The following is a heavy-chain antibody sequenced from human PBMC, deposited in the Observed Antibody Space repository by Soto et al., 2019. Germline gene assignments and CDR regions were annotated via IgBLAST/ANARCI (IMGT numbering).Heavy chain of an antibody. Sequence: SLRLYCAASGFTYSRCGVHGGRQAPGKGLDWVGVISYDGSRTYYAESVKGRFIISRDNSKNMLYLEMNSLRPEDTALYYCAKELLIVGSAQVDYWGQGTLVTVSS. CDR3: AKELLIVGSAQVDY. CDR1: GFTYSRCG. J-gene: IGHJ4*02. V-gene: IGHV3-30*18. D-gene: IGHD1-26*01. CDR2: ISYDGSRT.